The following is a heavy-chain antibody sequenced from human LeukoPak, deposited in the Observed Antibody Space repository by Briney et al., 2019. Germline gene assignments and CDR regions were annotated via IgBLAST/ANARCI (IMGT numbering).Heavy chain of an antibody. Sequence: GASVKVSCKATGYTFINYYIHWVRQAPGQGLEWMGVMNPSGGSPTYPQKFQGRVTMTRDMSTSTVYMDLSSLRSEDTAVYYCARVYYGSGSLHYYYYYMDGWGKGTTVTISS. CDR3: ARVYYGSGSLHYYYYYMDG. V-gene: IGHV1-46*01. CDR2: MNPSGGSP. J-gene: IGHJ6*03. D-gene: IGHD3-10*01. CDR1: GYTFINYY.